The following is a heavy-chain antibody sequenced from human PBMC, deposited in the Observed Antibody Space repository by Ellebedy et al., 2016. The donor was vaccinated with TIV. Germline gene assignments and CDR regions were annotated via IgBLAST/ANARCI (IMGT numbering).Heavy chain of an antibody. Sequence: MPSETLSLTCKVSGGPISSHFWSWIRQPPGKGLEWFGHIFFSGSTNYNPSLESRVSISIDTSKNQISLNLASVTAADTAVYYCARSGDWFDPWGQGTLVTMAS. D-gene: IGHD3-10*01. V-gene: IGHV4-59*11. CDR2: IFFSGST. CDR1: GGPISSHF. CDR3: ARSGDWFDP. J-gene: IGHJ5*02.